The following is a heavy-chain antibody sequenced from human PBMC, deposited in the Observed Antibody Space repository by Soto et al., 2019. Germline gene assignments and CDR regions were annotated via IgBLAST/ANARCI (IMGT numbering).Heavy chain of an antibody. CDR3: ARDFGVVNFDY. CDR1: GFTFSSYS. Sequence: GGSLRLSCAASGFTFSSYSMNWVRQAPGKGLEWVSSISSSSSYIYYADSVKGRFTISRDNAKNSLYLQMNSLRAEDTAVYYCARDFGVVNFDYWGQGTLVTVSS. D-gene: IGHD3-3*01. CDR2: ISSSSSYI. J-gene: IGHJ4*02. V-gene: IGHV3-21*01.